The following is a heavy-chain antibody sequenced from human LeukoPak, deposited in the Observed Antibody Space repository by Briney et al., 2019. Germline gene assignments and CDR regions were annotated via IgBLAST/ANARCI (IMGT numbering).Heavy chain of an antibody. CDR1: GGSMSSYY. CDR3: ARGPYSYDSSGAFDI. V-gene: IGHV4-4*07. Sequence: SETLSLTCTVSGGSMSSYYWSWIRQPDGKGLEWIGRISSSGSTNYNPSLKSRVTISVDTSKNQFSLKLSSVTAADTAVYFCARGPYSYDSSGAFDIWGQGTMVTVSS. J-gene: IGHJ3*02. D-gene: IGHD3-22*01. CDR2: ISSSGST.